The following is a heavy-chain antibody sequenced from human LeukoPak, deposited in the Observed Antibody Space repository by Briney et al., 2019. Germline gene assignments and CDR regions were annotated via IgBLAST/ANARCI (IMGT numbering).Heavy chain of an antibody. CDR1: GGSISSSSFY. Sequence: RSSETLSLTCTVSGGSISSSSFYWGWIRRPPGKGLEWIGSIYYSGSTYYNPSLKSRVTISVDTSMNQFSLKLSSVTAANTAVYFCAREFELEPRTIWFDPWGQGTLVTVSS. CDR2: IYYSGST. J-gene: IGHJ5*02. V-gene: IGHV4-39*07. CDR3: AREFELEPRTIWFDP. D-gene: IGHD1-1*01.